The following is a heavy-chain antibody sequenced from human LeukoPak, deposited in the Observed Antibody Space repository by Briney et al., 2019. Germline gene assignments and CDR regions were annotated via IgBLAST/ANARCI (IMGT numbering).Heavy chain of an antibody. CDR2: IKQDGSEK. V-gene: IGHV3-7*01. CDR1: GFTFSSYW. CDR3: ARDAPSYGSGSPRDY. J-gene: IGHJ4*02. D-gene: IGHD3-10*01. Sequence: GGSLRLSCAASGFTFSSYWMSWVRQAPGKGLEWVANIKQDGSEKYYVDSVKGRFAISRDNAKNSLYLQMNSLRAEDTAVYYCARDAPSYGSGSPRDYWGQGTLVTVSS.